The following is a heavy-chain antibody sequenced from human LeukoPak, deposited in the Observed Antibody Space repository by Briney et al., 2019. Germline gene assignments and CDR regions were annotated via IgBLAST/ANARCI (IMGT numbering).Heavy chain of an antibody. CDR2: ISPNSGGT. Sequence: ASVKVSCKASGYTFTGYYMHWVRQAPGQGLGWMGWISPNSGGTNYAQKFQGRVTMTRDTSISTAYMELSRLRSDDTAVYYCARVIQLWFGFDIWGQGTMVTVSS. D-gene: IGHD5-18*01. CDR3: ARVIQLWFGFDI. CDR1: GYTFTGYY. J-gene: IGHJ3*02. V-gene: IGHV1-2*02.